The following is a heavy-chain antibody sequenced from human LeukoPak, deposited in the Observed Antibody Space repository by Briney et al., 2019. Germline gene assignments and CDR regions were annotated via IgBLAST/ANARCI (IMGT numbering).Heavy chain of an antibody. Sequence: VGSLRLSCAASGFTFTGDGMHWGRQAPGKGVEWVAFIRLDGSDEYYGHAVKGRFTISRDNSKNTLYLQMNSLRPEDTAVYYCARDHSQNFDYWGQGTLVTVSS. CDR2: IRLDGSDE. CDR1: GFTFTGDG. D-gene: IGHD5-18*01. CDR3: ARDHSQNFDY. J-gene: IGHJ4*02. V-gene: IGHV3-30*02.